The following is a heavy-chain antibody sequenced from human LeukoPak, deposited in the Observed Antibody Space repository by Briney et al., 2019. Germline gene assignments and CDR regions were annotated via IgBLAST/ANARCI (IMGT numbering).Heavy chain of an antibody. CDR2: IKQDGSEK. D-gene: IGHD1-7*01. Sequence: QAGGSLRLSCAGSGFTFSTSAMDWVRQAPGKGLEWVANIKQDGSEKYYVNSVKGRFTISRDNAKNSLYLQMNSLRAEDTAIYYCAREDDWNYEDYWGQGTLVTVSS. CDR3: AREDDWNYEDY. J-gene: IGHJ4*02. CDR1: GFTFSTSA. V-gene: IGHV3-7*01.